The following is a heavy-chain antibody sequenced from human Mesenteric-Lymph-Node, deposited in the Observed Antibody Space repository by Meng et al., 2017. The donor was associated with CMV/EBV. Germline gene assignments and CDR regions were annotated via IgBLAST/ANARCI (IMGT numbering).Heavy chain of an antibody. D-gene: IGHD4-11*01. CDR3: ARDRPGTVIRDAFDV. Sequence: GESLKISCAASGFTFDDYGMSWVRQAPGKGLEWVSGINWNGGSTGYADSVKGRFTISRDNAKNSLYLQMNSLRGDDTALYYCARDRPGTVIRDAFDVWGQGTMVTVSS. V-gene: IGHV3-20*04. CDR1: GFTFDDYG. CDR2: INWNGGST. J-gene: IGHJ3*01.